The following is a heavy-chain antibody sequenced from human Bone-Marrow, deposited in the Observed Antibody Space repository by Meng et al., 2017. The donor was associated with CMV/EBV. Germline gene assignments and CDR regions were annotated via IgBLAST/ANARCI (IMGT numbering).Heavy chain of an antibody. CDR1: GFTFSSYG. J-gene: IGHJ5*02. Sequence: GEPLKISCAASGFTFSSYGIHWVRQAPGKGLEWVAFIRYDGSNKYYADSVKGRFTISRDNSKNTLYLQMNSLRAEDTAVYYCAKDSFYYYGGNWFDPWGQGTLVTVSS. D-gene: IGHD3-22*01. CDR2: IRYDGSNK. V-gene: IGHV3-30*02. CDR3: AKDSFYYYGGNWFDP.